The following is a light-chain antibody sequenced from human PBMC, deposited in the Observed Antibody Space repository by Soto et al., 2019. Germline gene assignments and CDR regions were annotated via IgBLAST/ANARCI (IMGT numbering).Light chain of an antibody. CDR2: GVS. CDR1: SSDVGGYNY. Sequence: QSALTQPASVSGSPGQSITISCTGTSSDVGGYNYVSWYQQHPGKAPKLIIYGVSNRPSGISNRFSGSKSGSTASLTISGLQLEDEADYYCSSYTSTPSDVFGTGTKLTVL. CDR3: SSYTSTPSDV. V-gene: IGLV2-14*03. J-gene: IGLJ1*01.